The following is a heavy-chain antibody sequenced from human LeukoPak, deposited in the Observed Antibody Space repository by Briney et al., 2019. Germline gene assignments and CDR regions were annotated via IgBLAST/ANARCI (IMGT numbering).Heavy chain of an antibody. CDR3: ARSLDTAMAYFYYYYMDV. CDR2: IIPIFGTA. V-gene: IGHV1-69*05. D-gene: IGHD5-18*01. CDR1: GGTFSSYA. Sequence: GASVKVSCKASGGTFSSYAISWVRQAPGQGLEWMGGIIPIFGTANYAQKFQGRVTITTDESTSTAYMELSSLRSEDTAVYYCARSLDTAMAYFYYYYMDVWGKGTTVTVSS. J-gene: IGHJ6*03.